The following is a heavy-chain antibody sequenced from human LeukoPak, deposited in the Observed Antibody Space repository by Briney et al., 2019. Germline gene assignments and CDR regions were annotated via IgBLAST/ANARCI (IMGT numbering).Heavy chain of an antibody. CDR2: ISYDGSNK. V-gene: IGHV3-30*18. CDR1: AFTFSSYS. J-gene: IGHJ4*02. Sequence: GGSLRLSCAASAFTFSSYSMNWVRQAPGKGLEWVAVISYDGSNKYYADSVKGRFTISRDNSKNTLYLQMNSLRAEDTAVYYCAKGPRWQQWLVFFDYWGQGTLVTVSS. D-gene: IGHD6-19*01. CDR3: AKGPRWQQWLVFFDY.